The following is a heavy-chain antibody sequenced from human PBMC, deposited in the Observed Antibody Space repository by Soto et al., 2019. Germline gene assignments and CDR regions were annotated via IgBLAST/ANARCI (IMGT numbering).Heavy chain of an antibody. CDR3: ATFRFCTSTSCFGEEGAY. J-gene: IGHJ4*02. V-gene: IGHV3-23*01. D-gene: IGHD2-2*01. CDR2: ISHSGGNT. Sequence: EVQLLESGGGLVQPGGSLRLSCAASGFTFGSYGMSWVRQAPGKGLEWVSAISHSGGNTYYADSVKGRFTISRDNSKXTXXXXXXXXXXXXTAVYYCATFRFCTSTSCFGEEGAYWGQGTLVTVSS. CDR1: GFTFGSYG.